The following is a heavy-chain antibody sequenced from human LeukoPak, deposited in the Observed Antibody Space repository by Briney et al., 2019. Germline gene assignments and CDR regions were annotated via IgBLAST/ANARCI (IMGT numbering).Heavy chain of an antibody. CDR1: GGSISSGGYY. CDR2: IYHSGSI. Sequence: PSETLPLTCTVSGGSISSGGYYWSWIRQPPGKGLEWIGYIYHSGSIYYNPSLKSRVTISVDTSKNQFSLKLTSVTAADTAVYYCARGAPPQNWGQGTLVTVSS. CDR3: ARGAPPQN. V-gene: IGHV4-30-2*01. J-gene: IGHJ4*02.